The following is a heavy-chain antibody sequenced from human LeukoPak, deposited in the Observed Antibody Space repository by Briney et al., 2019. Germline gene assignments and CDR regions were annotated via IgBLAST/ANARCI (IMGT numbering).Heavy chain of an antibody. CDR2: INPNSGRA. CDR3: VRVYHDGSFESGNWFDP. J-gene: IGHJ5*02. D-gene: IGHD3-22*01. CDR1: GYTFTNYN. V-gene: IGHV1-8*01. Sequence: ASVKVSCKASGYTFTNYNIDWVRQATGQGLEWMGWINPNSGRAGCVQKFQGRVNITRDTSISTAYMDLSSLRSEDTAVYYCVRVYHDGSFESGNWFDPWGQGTLVTVSS.